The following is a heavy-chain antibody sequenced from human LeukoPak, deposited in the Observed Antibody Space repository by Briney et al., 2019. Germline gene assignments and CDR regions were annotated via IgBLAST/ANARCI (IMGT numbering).Heavy chain of an antibody. CDR3: ASGNFDDYGDFERGDYFDY. CDR1: GGSISSSSSY. V-gene: IGHV4-39*01. Sequence: SETLSLTCTVSGGSISSSSSYWGWIRQPPGKGLEWIGSIYYSGLTYDNPSLKSRVSISVDTSKNQFSLKVTSVTAADTAVYYCASGNFDDYGDFERGDYFDYWGQGILVTVSS. D-gene: IGHD4-17*01. CDR2: IYYSGLT. J-gene: IGHJ4*02.